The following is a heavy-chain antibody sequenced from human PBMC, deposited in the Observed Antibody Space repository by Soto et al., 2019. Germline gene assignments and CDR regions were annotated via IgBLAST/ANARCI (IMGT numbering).Heavy chain of an antibody. CDR1: GGSISSSNC. V-gene: IGHV4-4*02. CDR3: ARLDSSIAALDY. D-gene: IGHD6-6*01. CDR2: IYHSGST. J-gene: IGHJ4*02. Sequence: PSETLSLTCAVSGGSISSSNCWRCVRQPPGKGLEWIGEIYHSGSTNYNPSLKRRVIISVDKSKNQFSLKLSSVTAADRAVYYCARLDSSIAALDYWGQGTLVTVSS.